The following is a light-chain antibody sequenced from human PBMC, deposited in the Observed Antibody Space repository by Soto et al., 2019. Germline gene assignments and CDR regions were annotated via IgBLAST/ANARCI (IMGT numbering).Light chain of an antibody. CDR2: DVS. CDR1: QSLLHGDGRTY. Sequence: DIVMTQSPLFLSVTPGQPASISCRSSQSLLHGDGRTYLYCYLQRPGQPPQLLIYDVSSLFSGVPNRFSGSGSGTEFTLKISRVEAEDVGVYYCMQSIQTLRTFGQGTKVDIK. V-gene: IGKV2D-29*01. J-gene: IGKJ1*01. CDR3: MQSIQTLRT.